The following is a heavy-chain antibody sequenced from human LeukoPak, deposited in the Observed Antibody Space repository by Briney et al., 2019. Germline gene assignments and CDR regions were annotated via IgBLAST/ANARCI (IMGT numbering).Heavy chain of an antibody. CDR1: GGSISSYY. CDR2: IYYSGST. V-gene: IGHV4-59*12. Sequence: SETLSLTCTVSGGSISSYYWSWIRQPPGKGLEWIGYIYYSGSTNYNPSLKSRVTISVDTSKNQFSLKLSSVTAADTTVYYCARSGSSGPYNWFDPWGQGTLVTVSS. CDR3: ARSGSSGPYNWFDP. D-gene: IGHD6-13*01. J-gene: IGHJ5*02.